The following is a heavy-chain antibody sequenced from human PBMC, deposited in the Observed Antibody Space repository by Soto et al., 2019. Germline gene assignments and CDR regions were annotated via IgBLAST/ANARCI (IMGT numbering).Heavy chain of an antibody. CDR1: GFTFSSYA. J-gene: IGHJ6*02. D-gene: IGHD3-10*01. CDR2: ISGSGGST. Sequence: GGSLRLSCAASGFTFSSYAMSWVRQAPGKGLEWVSAISGSGGSTYYADSVKGRFTISRDNSKNTLYLQMNSLRAEDTAVYYCARSHKRGYMVRGVSHYYGMDVWGQGTTVTVSS. V-gene: IGHV3-23*01. CDR3: ARSHKRGYMVRGVSHYYGMDV.